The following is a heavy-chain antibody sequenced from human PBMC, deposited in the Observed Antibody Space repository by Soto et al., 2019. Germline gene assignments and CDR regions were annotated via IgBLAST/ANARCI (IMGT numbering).Heavy chain of an antibody. CDR2: ISAYNGNT. J-gene: IGHJ4*02. CDR3: ARGGTPIDY. CDR1: GYTFTNFG. Sequence: QVQLAQSGAEVKKPGASVKVSCKASGYTFTNFGISWMRQAPGQGLEWMGWISAYNGNTNYVQNFQGRVTMTTDTATSTAYMELRSLRSDDTAVYYGARGGTPIDYWGQGTLVTVSS. D-gene: IGHD3-16*01. V-gene: IGHV1-18*01.